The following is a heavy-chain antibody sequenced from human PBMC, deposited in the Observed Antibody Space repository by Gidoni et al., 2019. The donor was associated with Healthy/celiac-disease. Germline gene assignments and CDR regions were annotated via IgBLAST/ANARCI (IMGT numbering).Heavy chain of an antibody. CDR3: AKDSTPYYYDSSGYYYPDY. CDR1: GFTFDDYA. V-gene: IGHV3-43D*03. J-gene: IGHJ4*02. Sequence: EVQLVESGGVVVQPGGSLRLSCAASGFTFDDYAMHWVRQVPGKGLEWVSLISWDGGSTYYADSVKGRFTISRDNSKNSLYLQMNSLRAEDTALYYCAKDSTPYYYDSSGYYYPDYWGQGTLVTVSS. D-gene: IGHD3-22*01. CDR2: ISWDGGST.